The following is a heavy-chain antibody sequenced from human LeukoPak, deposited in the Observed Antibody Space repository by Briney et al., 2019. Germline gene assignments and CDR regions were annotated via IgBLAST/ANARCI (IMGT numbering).Heavy chain of an antibody. J-gene: IGHJ4*02. CDR1: GFTFSSYA. D-gene: IGHD6-19*01. Sequence: GGSLRLSCAASGFTFSSYAMHWVRQAPGKGLEWVAVISYDGSNKYYADSVKGRFTISRDNSKNTLYLQMNSLRAEDTAVYYCARDNIAVADFDYWGQGTLVTASS. CDR2: ISYDGSNK. V-gene: IGHV3-30-3*01. CDR3: ARDNIAVADFDY.